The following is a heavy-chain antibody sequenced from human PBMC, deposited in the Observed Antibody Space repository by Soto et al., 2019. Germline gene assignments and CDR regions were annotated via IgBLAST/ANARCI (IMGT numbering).Heavy chain of an antibody. CDR1: GYMFTGYY. J-gene: IGHJ6*02. D-gene: IGHD6-19*01. Sequence: GASVKVSCKASGYMFTGYYMHWVRQAPGQGLEWMGWINPNSGGTNYAQKFQGWVTMTRDTSISTAYMELSRLRSDDTAVYYCARVRYSSGWYFYYGMDVWGQGTTVTVSS. V-gene: IGHV1-2*04. CDR2: INPNSGGT. CDR3: ARVRYSSGWYFYYGMDV.